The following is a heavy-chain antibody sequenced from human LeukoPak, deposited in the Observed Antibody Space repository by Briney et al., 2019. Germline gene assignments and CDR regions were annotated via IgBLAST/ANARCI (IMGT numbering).Heavy chain of an antibody. Sequence: QSGGSLRLSCAASGFTFSSYGMHWVRQAPGKGLEWVAIISYDGSNKYYADSVKGRFTISRDNSNNTLYLQTNSLRAEDTAVYYCAKENYYDSSGYFSFYFDYWGQGTLVTVSS. D-gene: IGHD3-22*01. J-gene: IGHJ4*02. CDR2: ISYDGSNK. V-gene: IGHV3-30*18. CDR3: AKENYYDSSGYFSFYFDY. CDR1: GFTFSSYG.